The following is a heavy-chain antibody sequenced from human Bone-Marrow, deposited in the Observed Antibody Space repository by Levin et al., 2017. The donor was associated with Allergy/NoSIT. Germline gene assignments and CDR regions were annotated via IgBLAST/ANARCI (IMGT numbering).Heavy chain of an antibody. CDR3: ARATLTVVRGVIAFDI. CDR2: IYYSGST. Sequence: SETLSLTCTVSGVSISSGDYYWSWIRQPPGTGLEWIGYIYYSGSTSYNPSLKSRVTISVDTSKNQFSLKLSSVTAADTAVYYCARATLTVVRGVIAFDIWGQGTMVSVSS. V-gene: IGHV4-30-4*01. D-gene: IGHD3-10*01. CDR1: GVSISSGDYY. J-gene: IGHJ3*02.